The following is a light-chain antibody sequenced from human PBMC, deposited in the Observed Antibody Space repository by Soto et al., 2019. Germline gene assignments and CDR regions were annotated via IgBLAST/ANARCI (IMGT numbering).Light chain of an antibody. CDR1: SSDVGSYNL. Sequence: ALTQPASVSGSPGQSITISCTGTSSDVGSYNLVSWYQQHPGKAPKLMIYEGSKRPSGVSNRFSGSKSGNTASLTISGLQAEDEADYYCCSYAGREVFGGGTKLTVL. CDR3: CSYAGREV. CDR2: EGS. J-gene: IGLJ2*01. V-gene: IGLV2-23*01.